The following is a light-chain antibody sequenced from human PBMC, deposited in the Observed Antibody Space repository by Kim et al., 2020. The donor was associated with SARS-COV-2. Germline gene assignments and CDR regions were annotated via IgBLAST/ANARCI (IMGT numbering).Light chain of an antibody. Sequence: DIQMTQSPSTLSASVGDRVTITCRASESINSRLAWYQQKPGKAPKLLIYTASNLESGVSSRFSGSGSGTEFSLTISSLQPDDFATYYCQQYNFYYTFGQGTKLETK. J-gene: IGKJ2*01. CDR3: QQYNFYYT. CDR2: TAS. V-gene: IGKV1-5*03. CDR1: ESINSR.